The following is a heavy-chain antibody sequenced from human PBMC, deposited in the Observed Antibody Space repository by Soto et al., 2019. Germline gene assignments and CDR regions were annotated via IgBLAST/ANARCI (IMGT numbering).Heavy chain of an antibody. CDR2: ISGSGGST. V-gene: IGHV3-23*01. D-gene: IGHD5-18*01. J-gene: IGHJ6*02. CDR3: AKERGYNYGYDAMDV. Sequence: EVQLLESGGGLVQPGGSQRLSCAASGFTFSSYAMSWVRQAPGKGLEWVSGISGSGGSTYYADSVKGRFTISRDNSKNTLYLQTNSLRAEDTAVYYCAKERGYNYGYDAMDVWGQGTTVTVSS. CDR1: GFTFSSYA.